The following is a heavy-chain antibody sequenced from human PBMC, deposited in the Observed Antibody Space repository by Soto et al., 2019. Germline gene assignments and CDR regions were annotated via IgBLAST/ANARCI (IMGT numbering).Heavy chain of an antibody. J-gene: IGHJ6*03. CDR2: ISSNGGST. D-gene: IGHD3-10*01. CDR3: ARDALVSMVRGVSSYYYYMDV. V-gene: IGHV3-64*01. Sequence: GGSLRLSCAASGFTFSSYAMHWVRQAPGKGLEYVSAISSNGGSTYYANSVKGRFTISRDNSKNTLYLQMGSLRAEDMAVYYCARDALVSMVRGVSSYYYYMDVWGKGTTGTVSS. CDR1: GFTFSSYA.